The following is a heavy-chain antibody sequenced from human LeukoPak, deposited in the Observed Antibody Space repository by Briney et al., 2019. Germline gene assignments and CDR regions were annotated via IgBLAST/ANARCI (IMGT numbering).Heavy chain of an antibody. D-gene: IGHD3-16*02. CDR2: IWHDGSHK. CDR1: GFAFNTYA. CDR3: AREIFVSGSYPDF. V-gene: IGHV3-33*01. Sequence: GGSLRLSCAASGFAFNTYAMHWVRQAPGRGLEWVALIWHDGSHKFYSNSVRGQFTISRDNSKNTVSLQMNNLRPEDTAVYYCAREIFVSGSYPDFWGQGTLVTVSS. J-gene: IGHJ4*02.